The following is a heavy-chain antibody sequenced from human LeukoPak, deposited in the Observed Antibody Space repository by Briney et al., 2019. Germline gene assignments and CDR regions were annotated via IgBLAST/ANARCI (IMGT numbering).Heavy chain of an antibody. D-gene: IGHD3-10*01. J-gene: IGHJ6*03. Sequence: SETLSLTCTVSGGSISSTSYYWSWIRQPPGKGLEWIGYIYYSGSTNYNPSLKSRVTISVDTSKNQFSLKLSSVTAADTAVYYCARTNLWNYYYYYMDVWGKGTTVTVSS. CDR2: IYYSGST. V-gene: IGHV4-61*01. CDR3: ARTNLWNYYYYYMDV. CDR1: GGSISSTSYY.